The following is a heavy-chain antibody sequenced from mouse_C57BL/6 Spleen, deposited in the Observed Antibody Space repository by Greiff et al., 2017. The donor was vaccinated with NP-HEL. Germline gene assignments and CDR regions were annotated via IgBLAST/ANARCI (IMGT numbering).Heavy chain of an antibody. CDR2: IYPGSGST. V-gene: IGHV1-55*01. D-gene: IGHD2-4*01. J-gene: IGHJ2*01. CDR3: ARSIYYDYLYYFDY. Sequence: VQLQQPGAELVKPGASVKMSCKASGYTFTSYWITWVKQRPGHGLEWIGDIYPGSGSTNYNEKFKSKATLTVDTSSSTAYMQLSSLTSEDSAVYYCARSIYYDYLYYFDYWGQGTTLTVSS. CDR1: GYTFTSYW.